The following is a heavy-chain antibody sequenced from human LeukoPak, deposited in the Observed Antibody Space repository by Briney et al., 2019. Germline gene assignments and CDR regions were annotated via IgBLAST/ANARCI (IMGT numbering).Heavy chain of an antibody. CDR3: AKGALGSWYYFDY. CDR2: FGRSGSNT. Sequence: GGSLRLSCAASGFTFGTSAMSWVRRAPGKGPEGVSTFGRSGSNTYYSDSVKGRFTIFRDNPKNTLYLQMNSLRDEDTAVYYCAKGALGSWYYFDYWGQGTLVTVSS. CDR1: GFTFGTSA. J-gene: IGHJ4*02. V-gene: IGHV3-23*01. D-gene: IGHD6-13*01.